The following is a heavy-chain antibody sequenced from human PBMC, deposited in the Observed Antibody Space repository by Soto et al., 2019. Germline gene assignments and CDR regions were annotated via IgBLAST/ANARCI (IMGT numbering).Heavy chain of an antibody. CDR2: ISYDGSNK. J-gene: IGHJ4*02. CDR3: ARIAAAAPPY. V-gene: IGHV3-30-3*01. D-gene: IGHD6-13*01. CDR1: GFTFSSYA. Sequence: GGSLRLSCAASGFTFSSYAMHWVRQAPGKGLEWVAVISYDGSNKYYADSVKGRFTISRDNSKNTLYLQMNSLRAEDTAVYYCARIAAAAPPYWGQGTLVTVSS.